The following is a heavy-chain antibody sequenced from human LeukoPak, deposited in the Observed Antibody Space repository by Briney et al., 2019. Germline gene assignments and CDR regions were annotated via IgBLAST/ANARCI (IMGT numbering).Heavy chain of an antibody. CDR1: GGSFSGYY. CDR3: ARGTYSSSWYPVGHGWSDP. CDR2: INHSGST. J-gene: IGHJ5*02. D-gene: IGHD6-13*01. V-gene: IGHV4-34*01. Sequence: SETLSLTCAVYGGSFSGYYWSWIRQPPGKGLGWIGEINHSGSTNYNPSLKSRVTISVDTSKNQFSLKLSSVTAADTAVYYCARGTYSSSWYPVGHGWSDPWGQGTLVTVSS.